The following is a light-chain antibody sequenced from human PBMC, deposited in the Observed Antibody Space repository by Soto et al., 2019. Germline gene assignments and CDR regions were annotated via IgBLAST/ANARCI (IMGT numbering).Light chain of an antibody. Sequence: ALTQPPSASGSPGQSVTISCTGTSSDVGGYNYVSWYQQHPGKVPKLVVYEVNKRPSGVPDRFSGSKSGNTASLTVSGLQAEDEADYYCTSYAGGNNVFGTGTKVTVL. CDR3: TSYAGGNNV. V-gene: IGLV2-8*01. CDR2: EVN. J-gene: IGLJ1*01. CDR1: SSDVGGYNY.